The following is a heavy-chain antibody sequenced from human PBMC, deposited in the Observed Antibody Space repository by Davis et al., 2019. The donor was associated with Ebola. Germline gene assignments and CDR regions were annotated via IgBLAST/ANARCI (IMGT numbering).Heavy chain of an antibody. CDR3: ARGSDFWSGYFMAYFEH. J-gene: IGHJ4*02. CDR2: INPKAGNT. CDR1: GYTFTGHY. Sequence: ASVKVSCKASGYTFTGHYIHWVRQAPGQGLEWMGWINPKAGNTKYEQKFQGRVTMTRDTSTTTGYMELTGLTSDDTAVYYCARGSDFWSGYFMAYFEHWGQGTVVTV. V-gene: IGHV1-2*02. D-gene: IGHD3-3*01.